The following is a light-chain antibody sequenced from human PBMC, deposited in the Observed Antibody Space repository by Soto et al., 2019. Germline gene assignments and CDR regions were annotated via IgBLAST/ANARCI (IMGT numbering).Light chain of an antibody. CDR3: QQYKNWGLS. J-gene: IGKJ4*01. CDR2: GSS. CDR1: QNVGTN. V-gene: IGKV3D-15*01. Sequence: IVMTQSPATLSVSPGERVTLSCRASQNVGTNLAWYQQKPGQAPMLLIYGSSTRATGIPATFSGSGSGTEFTLTISSLQSEESAAYYCQQYKNWGLSLGGGTKVEIK.